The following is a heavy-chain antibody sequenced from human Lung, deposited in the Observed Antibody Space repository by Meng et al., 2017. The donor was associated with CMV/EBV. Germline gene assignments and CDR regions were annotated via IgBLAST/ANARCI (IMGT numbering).Heavy chain of an antibody. D-gene: IGHD7-27*01. CDR3: ARERSSAHWG. V-gene: IGHV3-30-3*01. J-gene: IGHJ4*02. Sequence: SCAASGFTFSSYAMHWVRQAPGKGLEWVAVISYDGSNKYYADSVKGRFTISRDNSKNTLYLQMNSLRAEDTAVYFCARERSSAHWGWGQGKRVTGAS. CDR1: GFTFSSYA. CDR2: ISYDGSNK.